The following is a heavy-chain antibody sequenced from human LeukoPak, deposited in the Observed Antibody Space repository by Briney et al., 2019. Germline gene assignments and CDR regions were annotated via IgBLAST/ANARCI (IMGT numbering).Heavy chain of an antibody. J-gene: IGHJ2*01. D-gene: IGHD4-17*01. CDR3: ARNRDGAVTTNWYFDL. Sequence: GASVKVSCKASGYTFISFYMHWVRQAPGQGLEWMGWINPNSGGTNYAQKSQGRVTMTRDTSISTAYMELSRLRSDDTAVYYCARNRDGAVTTNWYFDLWGRGTLVTVSS. CDR2: INPNSGGT. CDR1: GYTFISFY. V-gene: IGHV1-2*02.